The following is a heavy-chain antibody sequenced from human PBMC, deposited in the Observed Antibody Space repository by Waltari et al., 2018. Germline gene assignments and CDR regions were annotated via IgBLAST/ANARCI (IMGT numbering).Heavy chain of an antibody. CDR2: INPSGGST. D-gene: IGHD3-10*01. J-gene: IGHJ6*02. CDR3: ARVPSYYYGSGDRIPDGMDV. V-gene: IGHV1-46*01. CDR1: GYTFTSYY. Sequence: QVQLVQSGAEVKQPGASVKVSCKASGYTFTSYYMHWVRQAPGQGLEWMGIINPSGGSTSYAQKFQGRVTMTRDTSTSTVYMELSSLRSEDTAVYYWARVPSYYYGSGDRIPDGMDVWGQGTTVTVSS.